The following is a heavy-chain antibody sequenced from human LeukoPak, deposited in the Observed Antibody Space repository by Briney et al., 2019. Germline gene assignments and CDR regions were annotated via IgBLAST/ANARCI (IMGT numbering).Heavy chain of an antibody. D-gene: IGHD2-2*01. Sequence: GGSLRLSCAASGFTFSSYAMCWVRQAPGKGLEWVSAISGSGGSTYYADSVKGRFTISRDNSKNTLYLQMNSLRAEDTAVYYCAKDPQAQYCSSTSCYAWGYWGQGTLVTVSS. J-gene: IGHJ4*02. CDR1: GFTFSSYA. V-gene: IGHV3-23*01. CDR3: AKDPQAQYCSSTSCYAWGY. CDR2: ISGSGGST.